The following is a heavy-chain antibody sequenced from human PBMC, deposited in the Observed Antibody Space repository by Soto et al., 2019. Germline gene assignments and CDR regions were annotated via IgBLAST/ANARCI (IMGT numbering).Heavy chain of an antibody. J-gene: IGHJ4*02. D-gene: IGHD6-19*01. Sequence: QVQLVQSGAEVKKPGSSVKVSCKASGGTFSSYAISWVRQAPGQGLEWMGGIIPIFGTANYAQKFQGRVTIPADEATSTAYMELRSLRSEDTAVYYCARDLGVGPRRLAVAGPLDYWGQGTLVTVSS. CDR2: IIPIFGTA. CDR3: ARDLGVGPRRLAVAGPLDY. CDR1: GGTFSSYA. V-gene: IGHV1-69*12.